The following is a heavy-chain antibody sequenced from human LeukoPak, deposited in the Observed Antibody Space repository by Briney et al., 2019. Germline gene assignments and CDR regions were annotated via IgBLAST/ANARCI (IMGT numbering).Heavy chain of an antibody. D-gene: IGHD6-6*01. CDR1: GGSFSGYY. CDR3: ARHRDSSSTIDY. J-gene: IGHJ4*02. Sequence: PSETLSLTCAVYGGSFSGYYWGWIRQPPGKGLEWIGTIYYSGSAYYNPSLKSRVTISVDTSKNQFSLKLSSVTAADTAVYYCARHRDSSSTIDYWGQGTLVTVPS. V-gene: IGHV4-39*01. CDR2: IYYSGSA.